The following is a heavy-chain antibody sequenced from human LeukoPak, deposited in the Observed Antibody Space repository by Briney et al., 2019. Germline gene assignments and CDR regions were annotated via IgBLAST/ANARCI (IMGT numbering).Heavy chain of an antibody. CDR2: ISSSGSTI. CDR3: AREGAPVVVITHDAFDI. Sequence: GGSLRPSCADSGFTFSSYEMNWVRQAPGKGLEWVSYISSSGSTIYYADSVKGRFTISRDNAKNSLYLQMNSLRAEDTAVYYCAREGAPVVVITHDAFDIWGQGTMVTVSS. J-gene: IGHJ3*02. V-gene: IGHV3-48*03. CDR1: GFTFSSYE. D-gene: IGHD3-22*01.